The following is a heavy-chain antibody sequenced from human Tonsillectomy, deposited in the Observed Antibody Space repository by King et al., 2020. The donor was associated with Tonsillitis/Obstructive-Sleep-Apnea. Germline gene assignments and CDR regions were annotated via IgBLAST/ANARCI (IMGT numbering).Heavy chain of an antibody. J-gene: IGHJ3*02. V-gene: IGHV4-39*01. D-gene: IGHD2-2*01. CDR2: SYYSGST. Sequence: LQLQESGPGLVKPSETLSLTCTVSGGSISSSSYYWGWIRQPPGKGLEWIGSSYYSGSTYYNPSLKSRVTISVDTSKNQFSLKLSSVTAADTAVYYCARHSGVWDQLLFEGAFDIWGQGTMVTVSS. CDR1: GGSISSSSYY. CDR3: ARHSGVWDQLLFEGAFDI.